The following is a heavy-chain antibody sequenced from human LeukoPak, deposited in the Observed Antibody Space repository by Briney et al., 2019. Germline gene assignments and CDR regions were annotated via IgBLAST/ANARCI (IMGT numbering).Heavy chain of an antibody. CDR1: GFTFSSYG. J-gene: IGHJ4*02. Sequence: GGSLRLSCAASGFTFSSYGMHWVRQAPGKGLEWVAFIRYDGSNKYYADSVKGRFTISRDNSKNTLYLQMNSLRAEDTAVYYCARDRGGTIFGVVTGPFDYWGQGTLVTVSS. CDR2: IRYDGSNK. D-gene: IGHD3-3*01. CDR3: ARDRGGTIFGVVTGPFDY. V-gene: IGHV3-30*02.